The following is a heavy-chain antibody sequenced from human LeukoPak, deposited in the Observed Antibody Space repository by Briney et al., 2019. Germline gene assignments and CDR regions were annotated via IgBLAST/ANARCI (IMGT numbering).Heavy chain of an antibody. CDR3: ARRGPASDYYYKGGFDI. CDR2: ISHNGDIT. CDR1: GFTFSSYA. D-gene: IGHD3-22*01. Sequence: GGSLRLSCAASGFTFSSYAMSWVRQAPGKGLEWVSVISHNGDITRYADSVKGRFTISRDNSKSTLYLQMNSLRADDTAVYYCARRGPASDYYYKGGFDIWGQGTMVTVSP. J-gene: IGHJ3*02. V-gene: IGHV3-23*01.